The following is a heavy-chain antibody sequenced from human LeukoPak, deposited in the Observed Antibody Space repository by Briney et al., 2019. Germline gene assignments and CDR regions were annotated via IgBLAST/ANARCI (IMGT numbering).Heavy chain of an antibody. CDR2: IRYDGSNK. D-gene: IGHD3-3*01. V-gene: IGHV3-30*02. CDR1: GFTFSSYG. Sequence: GGSLRLSCAASGFTFSSYGMHWVRQAPGKGLEWVAFIRYDGSNKYYADSVKGRFTISRDNSKNTLYLQMNSLRAEDTAVYYCAKTGSGFSNYFDYWGQGTLVTVSS. CDR3: AKTGSGFSNYFDY. J-gene: IGHJ4*02.